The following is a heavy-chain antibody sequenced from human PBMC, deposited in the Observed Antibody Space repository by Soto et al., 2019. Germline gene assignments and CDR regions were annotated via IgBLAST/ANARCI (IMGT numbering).Heavy chain of an antibody. V-gene: IGHV4-31*03. CDR3: ARDWGNILTGRDYYYGMDV. Sequence: QVQLQESGPGLVKPSQTLSLTCSVSGGSISSGGYYWTWIRQHPGKVLEWIGYIYYSGSTFYNPSLKSRLTISIDTSKSYFSLKLSSVTAADTAVYYCARDWGNILTGRDYYYGMDVLGQGTSVTVSS. CDR1: GGSISSGGYY. CDR2: IYYSGST. D-gene: IGHD3-9*01. J-gene: IGHJ6*02.